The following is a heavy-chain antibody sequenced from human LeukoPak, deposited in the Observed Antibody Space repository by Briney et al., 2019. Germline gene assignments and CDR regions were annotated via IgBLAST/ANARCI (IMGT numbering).Heavy chain of an antibody. J-gene: IGHJ4*02. V-gene: IGHV1-18*01. CDR3: ARDGDPKYYYDSSGYYSY. CDR1: GYTFTSYG. Sequence: GASVKVSCKASGYTFTSYGISWVRQAPGQGLEWMGWISAYNGNTNYAQKLQGRVTMTTDTSTSTAYMELRSLRSDDSALYSCARDGDPKYYYDSSGYYSYWGQGTLVTVSS. CDR2: ISAYNGNT. D-gene: IGHD3-22*01.